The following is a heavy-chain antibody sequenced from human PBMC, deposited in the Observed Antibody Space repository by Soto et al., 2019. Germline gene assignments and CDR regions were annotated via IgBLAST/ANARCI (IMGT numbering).Heavy chain of an antibody. V-gene: IGHV4-59*01. J-gene: IGHJ6*02. D-gene: IGHD4-17*01. CDR3: ARDMARRAVTTVGRFYYCYGMDV. CDR2: IYYSGST. CDR1: GGSISSYY. Sequence: SETLSLTCTVSGGSISSYYWSWIRQPPGKGLEWIGYIYYSGSTNYNPSLKSRVTISVDTSKNQFSLKLSSVTAADTAVYYCARDMARRAVTTVGRFYYCYGMDVWGQGTTVTVSS.